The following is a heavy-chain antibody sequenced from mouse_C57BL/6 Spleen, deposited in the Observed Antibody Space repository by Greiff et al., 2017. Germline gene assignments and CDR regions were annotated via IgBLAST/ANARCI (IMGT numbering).Heavy chain of an antibody. J-gene: IGHJ2*01. D-gene: IGHD1-1*01. Sequence: QVQLKESGPELVKPGASVKISCKASGYAFSSSWMNWVKQRPGKGLEWIGRIYPGDGDTNYNGKFKGKATLTADKSSSTAYMQLSSLTSEDSAVYFCAIPFITTVVAHFDYWGQGTTLTVSS. CDR3: AIPFITTVVAHFDY. CDR1: GYAFSSSW. CDR2: IYPGDGDT. V-gene: IGHV1-82*01.